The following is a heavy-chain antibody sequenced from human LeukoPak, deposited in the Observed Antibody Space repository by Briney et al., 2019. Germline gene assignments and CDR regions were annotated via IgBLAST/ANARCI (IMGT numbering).Heavy chain of an antibody. CDR1: GYTFTSYV. D-gene: IGHD6-13*01. V-gene: IGHV1-8*01. Sequence: ASVKVSCKASGYTFTSYVNWVRQATGQGLEWMGWMNPNSGNTGYAQKFQGRVTMTRNTSISTAYMELSSLRSEDTAVYYCARALWWAAAGLPDEYNWFDPWGQGTLVTVSS. CDR2: MNPNSGNT. CDR3: ARALWWAAAGLPDEYNWFDP. J-gene: IGHJ5*02.